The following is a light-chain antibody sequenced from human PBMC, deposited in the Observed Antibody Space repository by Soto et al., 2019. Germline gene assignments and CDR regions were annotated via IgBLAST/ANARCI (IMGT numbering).Light chain of an antibody. CDR3: QQRSNWPLT. CDR2: DAS. V-gene: IGKV3-11*01. CDR1: HIVSSY. J-gene: IGKJ4*01. Sequence: IVVSLSPATLSLSKGERATLSCRASHIVSSYLAWYQQKPGQAPRLLIYDASNRATGIPARFSGSGSGTDFTLTISSLEPEDFAVYYCQQRSNWPLTFGGGTKVDIK.